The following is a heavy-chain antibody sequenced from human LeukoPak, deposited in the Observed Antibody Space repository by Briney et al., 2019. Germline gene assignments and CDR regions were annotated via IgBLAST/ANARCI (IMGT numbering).Heavy chain of an antibody. CDR1: DVSISDYY. CDR2: IYHTGDS. J-gene: IGHJ4*02. D-gene: IGHD2-21*01. CDR3: ARHAFASPLDI. Sequence: SETLSLTCAVSDVSISDYYWSWIRQPPGKGLEWIGYIYHTGDSNQNPSLKGRVTVTLDTPKNQVSLKVTSVTAADTAVYYCARHAFASPLDIWGQGTVITVSS. V-gene: IGHV4-59*08.